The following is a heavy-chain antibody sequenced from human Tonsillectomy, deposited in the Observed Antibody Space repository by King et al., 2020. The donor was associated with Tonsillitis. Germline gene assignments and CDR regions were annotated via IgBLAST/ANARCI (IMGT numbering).Heavy chain of an antibody. CDR1: GFTFGDFG. CDR3: TRESEPVAGITLDF. CDR2: IRSKVYGGTT. V-gene: IGHV3-49*03. Sequence: VQLVESGGGLVQPGRSLRLSCRASGFTFGDFGMSWFRQAAGKGLEWVGFIRSKVYGGTTEYGASVKGRCTISRDDSKSIAYLQMNSLKTEDTAVYFCTRESEPVAGITLDFWRQGHLVTVSS. D-gene: IGHD6-19*01. J-gene: IGHJ4*02.